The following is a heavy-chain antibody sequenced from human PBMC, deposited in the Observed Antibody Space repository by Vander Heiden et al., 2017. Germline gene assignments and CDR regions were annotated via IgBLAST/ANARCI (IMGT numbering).Heavy chain of an antibody. CDR2: ISSSSSYI. V-gene: IGHV3-21*01. D-gene: IGHD3-22*01. J-gene: IGHJ4*02. Sequence: EVQLVESGGGLVKPGGSLRLSCAASGFTFSSYSMNWVRQAPGKGLEWVSSISSSSSYIYYADSVKGRFTISRDNAKNSLYLQMNSLRAEDTAVYYCATDGSYYYDSSGYYFDYWGQGTLVTVSS. CDR3: ATDGSYYYDSSGYYFDY. CDR1: GFTFSSYS.